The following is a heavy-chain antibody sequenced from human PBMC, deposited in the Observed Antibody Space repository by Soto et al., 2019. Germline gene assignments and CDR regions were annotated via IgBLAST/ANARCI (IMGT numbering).Heavy chain of an antibody. CDR1: GSTFSDYY. V-gene: IGHV3-11*06. CDR3: ARAMTKRAPFEC. J-gene: IGHJ4*02. CDR2: VSGSSGFT. Sequence: GWSLRLSCPASGSTFSDYYMSLIRQAPGKGLEWVSYVSGSSGFTSYADSVKGRFTISRDNAKKSLYLQMNSLRAEDTAVYYCARAMTKRAPFECWGEGTLVTVS.